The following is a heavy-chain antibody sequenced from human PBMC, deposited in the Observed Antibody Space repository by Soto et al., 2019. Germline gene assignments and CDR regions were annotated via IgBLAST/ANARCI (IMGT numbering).Heavy chain of an antibody. CDR3: ARDGTEYYGEYYDY. CDR1: GFTFSDYY. V-gene: IGHV3-11*01. D-gene: IGHD4-17*01. CDR2: IGTRGNTK. J-gene: IGHJ4*01. Sequence: QVQLVESGGGLVKPGGSLRLSCATSGFTFSDYYMSWIRQAPGKGLEWVSYIGTRGNTKYYADSVRGRFTISRDNAKKSLYLQMNTLRADDTAVYYCARDGTEYYGEYYDYWGHGIPVTVSS.